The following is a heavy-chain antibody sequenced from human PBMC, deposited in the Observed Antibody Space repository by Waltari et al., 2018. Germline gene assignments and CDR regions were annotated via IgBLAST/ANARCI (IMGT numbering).Heavy chain of an antibody. V-gene: IGHV3-74*01. Sequence: EVQLVESGGGSVQPGGSLRLSCTAPGDIFSNYWMHWLRQGPGKGLGWGSHIDGDGRDGRTPDYADDVQGRFTIPRDNAKNTVYLQMNSLRVEDTAVYYWARDTPADGIDYWGQGTLVTVSS. D-gene: IGHD2-15*01. CDR1: GDIFSNYW. J-gene: IGHJ4*02. CDR3: ARDTPADGIDY. CDR2: IDGDGRDGRTP.